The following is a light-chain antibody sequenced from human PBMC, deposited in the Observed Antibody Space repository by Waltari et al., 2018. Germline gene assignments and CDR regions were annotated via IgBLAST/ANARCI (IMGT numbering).Light chain of an antibody. V-gene: IGKV3-15*01. CDR1: QSVSSK. J-gene: IGKJ1*01. CDR3: QQYDNWPPAT. CDR2: GSS. Sequence: EIVMTQSPATLSVSPGERVTLSCRASQSVSSKLAWYQQKGGQAPRLLIYGSSTRATGIPARFSGSWSGTEFTLTISSLQSEDFAVYYCQQYDNWPPATFGQGTKVEI.